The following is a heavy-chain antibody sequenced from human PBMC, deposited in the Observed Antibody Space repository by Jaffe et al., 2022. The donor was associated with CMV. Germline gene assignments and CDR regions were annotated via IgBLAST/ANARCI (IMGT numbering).Heavy chain of an antibody. J-gene: IGHJ4*02. V-gene: IGHV3-48*03. CDR3: VRETPVTVPGPYDY. D-gene: IGHD6-19*01. CDR2: ISTSADTI. Sequence: EAQLVESGGGLVQPGGSLRLSCAASGFTFRSYEMNWVRQAPGRGLEWVSYISTSADTIYYADSVKGRFTISRDNAKNSLYLQMNSLRAEDTAVYYCVRETPVTVPGPYDYWGQGTLVTVSS. CDR1: GFTFRSYE.